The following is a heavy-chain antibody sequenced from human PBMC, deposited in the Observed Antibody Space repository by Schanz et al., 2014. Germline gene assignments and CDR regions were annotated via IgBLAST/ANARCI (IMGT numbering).Heavy chain of an antibody. D-gene: IGHD3-3*01. Sequence: QVQLVESGGGLVKPGGSLRLSCAASGFTFSDYYMSWIRQAPGKGLEWVAVISDDGSNHYYPDSVKGRFTISRDNSKNTLYLQMNSLRSEDTAVYYCAKDVDFWSGYYLDYWGQGTLVTDSS. CDR1: GFTFSDYY. CDR2: ISDDGSNH. J-gene: IGHJ4*02. V-gene: IGHV3-30*18. CDR3: AKDVDFWSGYYLDY.